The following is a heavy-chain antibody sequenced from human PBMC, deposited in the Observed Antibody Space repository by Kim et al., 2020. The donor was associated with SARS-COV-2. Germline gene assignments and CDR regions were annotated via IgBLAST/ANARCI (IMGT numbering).Heavy chain of an antibody. Sequence: SETLSLTCTVSGGSISSYYWSWIRQPPGKGLEWIGYIYYSGSTNYNPSLKSRVTISVDTSKNQFSLKLSSVTAADTAVYYCARAPLVYDILTGYHVNWFDPWGQGTLVTVSS. D-gene: IGHD3-9*01. CDR1: GGSISSYY. V-gene: IGHV4-59*01. CDR2: IYYSGST. J-gene: IGHJ5*02. CDR3: ARAPLVYDILTGYHVNWFDP.